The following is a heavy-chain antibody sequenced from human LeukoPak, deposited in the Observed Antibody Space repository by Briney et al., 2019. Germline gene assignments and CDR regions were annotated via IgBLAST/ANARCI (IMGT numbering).Heavy chain of an antibody. V-gene: IGHV3-23*01. Sequence: GGSLRLSCAASGFTFSSFAMSWVRQAPGKGLEWISVISASGGSTYYADSVKGRFTISRDNSKNTLYLQMNSLRAEDTAVYYCARGRLLFDYYGMDVWGQGTTVTVSS. CDR3: ARGRLLFDYYGMDV. J-gene: IGHJ6*02. CDR1: GFTFSSFA. CDR2: ISASGGST. D-gene: IGHD4-17*01.